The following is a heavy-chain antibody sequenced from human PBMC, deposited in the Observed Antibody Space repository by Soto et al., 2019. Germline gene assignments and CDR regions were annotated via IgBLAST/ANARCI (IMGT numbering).Heavy chain of an antibody. CDR3: AKTRLTTVTVDLTWYYYYMDV. V-gene: IGHV3-30*18. D-gene: IGHD1-1*01. Sequence: GGSLRLSCAASGFTFSSYGMHWVRQAPGKGLEWVAVISYDGSNKYYADSVKGRFTISRDNSKNTLYLQMNSLRAEDTAVYYCAKTRLTTVTVDLTWYYYYMDVWGKGTTVTVSS. CDR2: ISYDGSNK. J-gene: IGHJ6*03. CDR1: GFTFSSYG.